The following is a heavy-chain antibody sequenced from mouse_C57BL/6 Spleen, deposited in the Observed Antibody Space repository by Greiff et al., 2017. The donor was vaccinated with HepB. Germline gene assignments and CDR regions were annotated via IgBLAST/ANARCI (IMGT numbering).Heavy chain of an antibody. D-gene: IGHD1-1*01. Sequence: QVQLQQPGAELVMPGASVKLSCKASGYTFTSYWMHWVKQRPGQGLEWIGEIDPTDSYTNYNHKFKGKSTFTVDKSSSTAYMQLSSLTSEDSAVYYCSRGRYSSSYAMDYWGQGTSVTVSS. CDR2: IDPTDSYT. V-gene: IGHV1-69*01. CDR1: GYTFTSYW. J-gene: IGHJ4*01. CDR3: SRGRYSSSYAMDY.